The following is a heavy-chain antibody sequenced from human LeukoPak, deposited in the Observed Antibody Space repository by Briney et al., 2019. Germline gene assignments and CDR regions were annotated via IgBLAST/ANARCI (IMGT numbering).Heavy chain of an antibody. Sequence: SETLSLTCTVSGGSISSSSYYWGWIRQPPGKGLEWIGSMYSSGSTYYNPSLKSRVTISVDTSKNQFSPKLSSVTAADTAVYYCARVTGYIVEDYFDYWGQGTLVTVSS. CDR3: ARVTGYIVEDYFDY. CDR2: MYSSGST. V-gene: IGHV4-39*07. CDR1: GGSISSSSYY. J-gene: IGHJ4*02. D-gene: IGHD3-22*01.